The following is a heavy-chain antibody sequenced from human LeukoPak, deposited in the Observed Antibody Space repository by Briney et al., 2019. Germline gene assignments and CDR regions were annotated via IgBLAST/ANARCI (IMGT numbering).Heavy chain of an antibody. CDR1: GYTFTSYY. CDR3: ARDRDTAMGL. J-gene: IGHJ4*02. CDR2: ISYDGNDK. V-gene: IGHV3-30-3*01. Sequence: SCKASGYTFTSYYMHWVRQAPGKGLEWVAIISYDGNDKYYTDSVKGRFTISRDKSKNTLYLQMNSLRAEDTAVYYCARDRDTAMGLWGQGTLVTVSS. D-gene: IGHD5-18*01.